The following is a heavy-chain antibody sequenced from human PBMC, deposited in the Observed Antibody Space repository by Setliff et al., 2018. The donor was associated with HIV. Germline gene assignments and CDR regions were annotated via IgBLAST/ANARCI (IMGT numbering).Heavy chain of an antibody. CDR1: GFWFRSYW. V-gene: IGHV3-7*01. D-gene: IGHD1-26*01. CDR2: VKQDGTET. Sequence: GGSLRLSCAASGFWFRSYWMSWVRQAPGKGLESVANVKQDGTETLYVDSVKGRFTISRDNANNLVYLQMNSLRVEDTAVYFCARWGSGSYERVFDYWGQGMLVTVSS. CDR3: ARWGSGSYERVFDY. J-gene: IGHJ4*02.